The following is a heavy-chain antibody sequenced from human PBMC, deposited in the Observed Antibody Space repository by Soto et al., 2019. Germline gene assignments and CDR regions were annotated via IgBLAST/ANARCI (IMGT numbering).Heavy chain of an antibody. J-gene: IGHJ4*02. CDR3: ARSGGDSEAPAEDDLGELPDY. CDR1: GFTFDDYA. V-gene: IGHV3-9*01. Sequence: GGSLRLSCAASGFTFDDYAMHWVRQAPGKGLEWVSGISWNSGSIGYADSVKGRFTISRDNAKNSLYLQMNSLRAEDTALYYCARSGGDSEAPAEDDLGELPDYWGQGTLVTVSS. D-gene: IGHD3-16*01. CDR2: ISWNSGSI.